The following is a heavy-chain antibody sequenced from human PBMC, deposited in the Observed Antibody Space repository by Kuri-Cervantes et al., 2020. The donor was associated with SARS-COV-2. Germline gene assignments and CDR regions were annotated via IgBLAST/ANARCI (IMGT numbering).Heavy chain of an antibody. D-gene: IGHD3-16*02. CDR1: GFLFSASA. CDR2: VRGKANYYAT. J-gene: IGHJ4*02. V-gene: IGHV3-73*01. Sequence: GGSLRLSCEVSGFLFSASAIHWVRQASGKGLEWVGRVRGKANYYATAYAASVKGRFTISRDDSKNMAYLQMNSLKTEDTAVYYCTTDPTDELQTNYDYVWGSYRHPYFDYWGQGTLVTVSS. CDR3: TTDPTDELQTNYDYVWGSYRHPYFDY.